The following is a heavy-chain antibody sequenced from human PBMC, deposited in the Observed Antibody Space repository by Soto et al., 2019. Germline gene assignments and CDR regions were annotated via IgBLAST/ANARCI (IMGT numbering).Heavy chain of an antibody. V-gene: IGHV3-23*01. Sequence: GSLKLSFSAFGFTFSSYAMRWVRQAPGQGLEWVSAISGSGGSTYYADSVKGRFTISRDNSKNTLYLQMNSLRAEDTFVYYCSKDTPQDYYGSGSYGDLYYFDYWGQGT. D-gene: IGHD3-10*01. CDR2: ISGSGGST. J-gene: IGHJ4*02. CDR3: SKDTPQDYYGSGSYGDLYYFDY. CDR1: GFTFSSYA.